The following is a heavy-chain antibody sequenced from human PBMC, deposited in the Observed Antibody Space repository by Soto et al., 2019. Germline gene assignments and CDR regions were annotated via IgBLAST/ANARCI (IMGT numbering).Heavy chain of an antibody. CDR3: ATVGRPQHLLTGFDN. V-gene: IGHV3-33*01. CDR2: IRPDGSNR. CDR1: GFTFSDYA. J-gene: IGHJ5*02. Sequence: QVQLVESGGGVVQPGWSLRLSCVTSGFTFSDYAMHWVRQAPGKGLEWVAVIRPDGSNRYYADSVKGRFTISRDISKNTLYLQMSSLRADDTAVYFCATVGRPQHLLTGFDNWGQETLVTVSS. D-gene: IGHD3-16*01.